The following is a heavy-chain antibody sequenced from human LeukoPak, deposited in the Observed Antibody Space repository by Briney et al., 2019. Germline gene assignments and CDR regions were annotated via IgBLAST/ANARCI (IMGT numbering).Heavy chain of an antibody. CDR2: ISWNSGSI. CDR1: GFTFDDYA. J-gene: IGHJ4*02. D-gene: IGHD3-16*02. CDR3: AKEGTYYDYVWGSYRLYYFDY. Sequence: GGSLRLSCAASGFTFDDYAMPWVRQAPGKGLEWVSGISWNSGSIGYADSVKGRVTISRDNAKNSLYLQMNSLRAEDTALYYCAKEGTYYDYVWGSYRLYYFDYWGQGTLVTVSS. V-gene: IGHV3-9*01.